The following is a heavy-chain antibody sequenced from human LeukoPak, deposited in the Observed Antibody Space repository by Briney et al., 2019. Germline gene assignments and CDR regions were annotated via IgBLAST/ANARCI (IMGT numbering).Heavy chain of an antibody. D-gene: IGHD2-2*01. Sequence: SETLSLTCTVSGGSISSYYWSWIRQPPGKGLEWIGYIYYSGSTYYNPSLKSRVTISVDTSKNQFSLKLSSVTAADTAVYYCARRFRYCSSTSCFDAFDIWGQGTMVTVSS. CDR1: GGSISSYY. J-gene: IGHJ3*02. CDR2: IYYSGST. V-gene: IGHV4-59*04. CDR3: ARRFRYCSSTSCFDAFDI.